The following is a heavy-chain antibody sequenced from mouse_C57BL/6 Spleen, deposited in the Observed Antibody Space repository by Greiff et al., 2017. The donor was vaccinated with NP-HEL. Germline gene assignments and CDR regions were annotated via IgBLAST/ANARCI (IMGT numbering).Heavy chain of an antibody. CDR3: ARGGDYEDWFAY. CDR1: GYTFTDYY. D-gene: IGHD2-4*01. CDR2: IYPGSGNT. J-gene: IGHJ3*01. Sequence: VQLQQSGAELVRPGASVKLSCKASGYTFTDYYINWVKQRPGQGLEWIARIYPGSGNTYYNEKFKGKATLTAEKSSSTAYMQLSSLTSEDSAVYFCARGGDYEDWFAYWGQGTLVTVSA. V-gene: IGHV1-76*01.